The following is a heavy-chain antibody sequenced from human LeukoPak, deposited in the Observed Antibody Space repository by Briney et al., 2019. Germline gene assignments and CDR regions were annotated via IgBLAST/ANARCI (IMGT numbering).Heavy chain of an antibody. J-gene: IGHJ6*02. Sequence: PGGSLRLSCAASGFRFSGYSMNWVRQAPGKGLEWVSAISGSGGSTYYADSVKGRFTISRDNSKNTLYLQMNSLRAEDTAVYYCAKDSGGLSIAAAGPVFDYGMDVWGQGTTVTVSS. CDR2: ISGSGGST. D-gene: IGHD6-13*01. V-gene: IGHV3-23*01. CDR1: GFRFSGYS. CDR3: AKDSGGLSIAAAGPVFDYGMDV.